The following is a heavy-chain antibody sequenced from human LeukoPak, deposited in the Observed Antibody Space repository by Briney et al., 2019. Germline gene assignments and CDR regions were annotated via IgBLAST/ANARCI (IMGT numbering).Heavy chain of an antibody. Sequence: GGSLRLSCAASGFTFDDYGMSWVRQAPGKGLEWVAVISYDGSNKYYADSVKGRFTISRDNSKNTVYLQMNSLRAEDTAVYYCAKVRYCSGVNCYPDDNWGQGTLVTVSS. CDR2: ISYDGSNK. CDR3: AKVRYCSGVNCYPDDN. CDR1: GFTFDDYG. J-gene: IGHJ4*02. V-gene: IGHV3-30*18. D-gene: IGHD2-15*01.